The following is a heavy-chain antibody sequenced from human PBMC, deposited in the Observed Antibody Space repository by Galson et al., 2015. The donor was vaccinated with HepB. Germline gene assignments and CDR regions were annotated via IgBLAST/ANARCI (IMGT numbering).Heavy chain of an antibody. V-gene: IGHV1-2*04. Sequence: SVKVSCKASGYTFTGYYMHWVRQAPGQGLEWMGWINPNSGGTNYAQKFQGWVTMTRDTSISTAYMELSRLRSDDTAVYYCARDGCSVGSCRGYYYDMDVWGQGTTVTVSS. J-gene: IGHJ6*02. CDR3: ARDGCSVGSCRGYYYDMDV. D-gene: IGHD2-15*01. CDR2: INPNSGGT. CDR1: GYTFTGYY.